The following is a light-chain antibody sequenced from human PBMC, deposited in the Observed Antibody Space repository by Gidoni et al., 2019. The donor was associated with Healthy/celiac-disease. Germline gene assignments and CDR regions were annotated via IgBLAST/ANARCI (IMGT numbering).Light chain of an antibody. CDR3: QQYNNWPGIT. Sequence: EIVMTQSPATLSVSPGERATLSCRASQSVSSNLAWYQQKPGQAPRLLIYGASTRATGIPARFSGSASGTEFTLTISSLQSEDFAVYYCQQYNNWPGITFGPGTKVDIK. CDR2: GAS. V-gene: IGKV3-15*01. J-gene: IGKJ3*01. CDR1: QSVSSN.